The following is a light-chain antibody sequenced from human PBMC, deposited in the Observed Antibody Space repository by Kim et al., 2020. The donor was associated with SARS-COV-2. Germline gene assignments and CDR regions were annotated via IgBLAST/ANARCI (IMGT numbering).Light chain of an antibody. V-gene: IGLV3-1*01. J-gene: IGLJ3*02. CDR3: QAWDSVTGV. Sequence: SYELTQPPSVSVSPGQTASITCSGDKLGDKYACWYQQKPGQSPVLVIYQNSKRPSGIPERFSGSNSGNTATLTISGTQAIDEADYYCQAWDSVTGVFGGGTQLTVL. CDR1: KLGDKY. CDR2: QNS.